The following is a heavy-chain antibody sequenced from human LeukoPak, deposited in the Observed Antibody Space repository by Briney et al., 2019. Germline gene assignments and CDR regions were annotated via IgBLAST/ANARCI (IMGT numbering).Heavy chain of an antibody. CDR1: RFTLSDYY. D-gene: IGHD6-19*01. CDR2: ISTVGTTI. J-gene: IGHJ3*02. Sequence: PGGSLRLSCAASRFTLSDYYMSWIRQAPGKGLEWVSYISTVGTTIDYADSVKGRFTISRDNAKNLLYMQMNSLRAEDTAVYYCARGGRSGWYSLDAFDIWGQGTKVTVSS. V-gene: IGHV3-11*04. CDR3: ARGGRSGWYSLDAFDI.